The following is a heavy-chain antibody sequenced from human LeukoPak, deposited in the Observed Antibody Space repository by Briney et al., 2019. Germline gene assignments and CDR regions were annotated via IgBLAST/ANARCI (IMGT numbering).Heavy chain of an antibody. Sequence: GGSLRLSCAASGFTFSSYGMSWVRQAPGKGLEWVSGISGGGSSTYYADSVKGRFTVSRDNSKNTLYLQMNSLRAEDTAVYFCAKSVGQWGQGTLVAVSS. CDR2: ISGGGSST. CDR1: GFTFSSYG. CDR3: AKSVGQ. V-gene: IGHV3-23*01. D-gene: IGHD3-3*01. J-gene: IGHJ4*02.